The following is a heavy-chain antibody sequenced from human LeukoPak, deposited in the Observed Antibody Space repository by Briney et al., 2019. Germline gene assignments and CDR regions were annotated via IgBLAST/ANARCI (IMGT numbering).Heavy chain of an antibody. CDR3: ARSYYDGSGYVDY. CDR2: IYYSGST. CDR1: GGSISSYY. D-gene: IGHD3-22*01. J-gene: IGHJ4*02. Sequence: PSETLSLTCTVSGGSISSYYWSWIRQPPGKGLEWIGYIYYSGSTNYNPSLKSRVTISVDTSKNQFSLKLSSVTAADTAVYYCARSYYDGSGYVDYWGQGTLVTVSS. V-gene: IGHV4-59*08.